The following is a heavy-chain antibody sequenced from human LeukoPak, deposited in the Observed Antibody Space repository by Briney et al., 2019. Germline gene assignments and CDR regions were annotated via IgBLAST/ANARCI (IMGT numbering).Heavy chain of an antibody. Sequence: SETLCLSCTVSGGSISSYYWSWIRQPPGKGLEWVGYIYYSGGTNYNPSLKSRVTISVDTSKNQFSLKLTSVTAADTAVYYCARRLKTVVAEFYFDYWGQGTLVTVSS. J-gene: IGHJ4*02. D-gene: IGHD3-22*01. CDR2: IYYSGGT. CDR1: GGSISSYY. V-gene: IGHV4-59*08. CDR3: ARRLKTVVAEFYFDY.